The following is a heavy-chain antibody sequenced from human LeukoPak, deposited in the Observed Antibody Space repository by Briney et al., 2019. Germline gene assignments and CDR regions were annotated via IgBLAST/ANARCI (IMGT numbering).Heavy chain of an antibody. CDR3: ARGCTNGVCNDDY. CDR1: GGTFSSYA. Sequence: SVKVSCKAPGGTFSSYAISWVRQAPGQGLEWMGRIIPIFGTANYAQKFQGRVTITTDESTSTAYMELSSLRSEDTAVYYCARGCTNGVCNDDYWGQGTLVTVSS. D-gene: IGHD2-8*01. J-gene: IGHJ4*02. CDR2: IIPIFGTA. V-gene: IGHV1-69*05.